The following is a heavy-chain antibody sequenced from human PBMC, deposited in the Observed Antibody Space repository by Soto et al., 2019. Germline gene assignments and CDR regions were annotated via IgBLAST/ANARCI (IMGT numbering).Heavy chain of an antibody. Sequence: GGSLRLSCAASGFTFSSYSMNWVRQAPGKGLEWVSSISSSSSYIYYADSVKGRFTISRDNAKNSLYLQMNSLRAEDTAVYYCARDKYQRGRTFLFDYWGQGTLVTVSS. CDR2: ISSSSSYI. J-gene: IGHJ4*02. CDR1: GFTFSSYS. CDR3: ARDKYQRGRTFLFDY. D-gene: IGHD1-1*01. V-gene: IGHV3-21*01.